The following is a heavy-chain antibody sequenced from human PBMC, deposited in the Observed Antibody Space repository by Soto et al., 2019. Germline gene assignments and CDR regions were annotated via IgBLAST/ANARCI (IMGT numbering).Heavy chain of an antibody. CDR3: ARVSASVVPADEANYYYYYMDV. Sequence: GGSLRLSCAASGFTFSSYSMNWVRQAPGKGLEWVSSISSSSSYIYYADSVKGRFTISRDNAKNSLYLQMNSLRAEDTAVYYCARVSASVVPADEANYYYYYMDVWGKGTTVTVSS. CDR2: ISSSSSYI. J-gene: IGHJ6*03. D-gene: IGHD2-2*01. V-gene: IGHV3-21*01. CDR1: GFTFSSYS.